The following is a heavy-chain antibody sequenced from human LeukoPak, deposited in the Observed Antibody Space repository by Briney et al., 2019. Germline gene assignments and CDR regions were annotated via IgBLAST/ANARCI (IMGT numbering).Heavy chain of an antibody. Sequence: SETLSLTCAVYGGSFSGYYWSWIRQPPGKGLEWIGEINHSGSTNYNPSLKSRVTISVDTPKNQFSLKLSSVTAADTAVYYCATTVGYCSGGSCYGWFDPWGQGTLVTVSS. CDR2: INHSGST. CDR3: ATTVGYCSGGSCYGWFDP. J-gene: IGHJ5*02. V-gene: IGHV4-34*01. D-gene: IGHD2-15*01. CDR1: GGSFSGYY.